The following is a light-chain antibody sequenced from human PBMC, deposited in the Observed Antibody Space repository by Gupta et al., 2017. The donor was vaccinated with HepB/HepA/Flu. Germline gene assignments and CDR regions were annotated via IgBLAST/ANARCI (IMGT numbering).Light chain of an antibody. CDR2: RNN. J-gene: IGLJ2*01. V-gene: IGLV1-47*01. CDR3: AAWDDSLSGLV. CDR1: SSNIGSNY. Sequence: QSVLTQPPSASGTPGQRVTIPCSGSSSNIGSNYVYWYQQLPGTAPKLLIYRNNQRPSGVHDRFSGSKSGTSASLAISGLRSEDEADYYCAAWDDSLSGLVFGGGTKLTVL.